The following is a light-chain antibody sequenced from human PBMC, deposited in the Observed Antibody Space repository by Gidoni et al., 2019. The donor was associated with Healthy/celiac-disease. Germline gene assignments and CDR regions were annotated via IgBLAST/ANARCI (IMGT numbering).Light chain of an antibody. CDR3: QQRSNWPGT. CDR2: DAS. CDR1: QSVSSY. V-gene: IGKV3-11*01. J-gene: IGKJ3*01. Sequence: EIALTQSPATLSLSPGERATLSCRASQSVSSYLAWYQQKPGQAPRLLIYDASNRATGSPARFSGSGSGTDFTLTISSLEPEDFAGYYCQQRSNWPGTFGPGTKVDIK.